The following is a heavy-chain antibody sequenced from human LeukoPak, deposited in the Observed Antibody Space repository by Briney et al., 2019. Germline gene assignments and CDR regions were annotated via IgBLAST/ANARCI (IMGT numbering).Heavy chain of an antibody. CDR2: ISSNGGST. Sequence: GGSLRLSCAASGFTFSSYAMHWVRQAPGKGLEYVSAISSNGGSTYYANSVKGRFTISRDNSKNTLYLQMGSPRAEDMAVYYCARTATVTTPAFDIWGQGTMVTVSS. D-gene: IGHD4-17*01. V-gene: IGHV3-64*01. J-gene: IGHJ3*02. CDR1: GFTFSSYA. CDR3: ARTATVTTPAFDI.